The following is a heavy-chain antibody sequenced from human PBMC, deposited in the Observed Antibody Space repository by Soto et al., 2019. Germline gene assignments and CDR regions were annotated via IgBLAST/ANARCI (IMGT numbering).Heavy chain of an antibody. CDR3: ARDKNDYYDSSGYFPPYFDY. J-gene: IGHJ4*02. Sequence: EVQLVESGGGLVKPGGSLRLSCAASGFTFSSYSMNWVRQAPGKGLEWVSSISSSSSYIYYADSVKGRFTISRDNDKNSLYLQMNRLRAEDTAVYYCARDKNDYYDSSGYFPPYFDYWGQGTLVTVSS. CDR1: GFTFSSYS. V-gene: IGHV3-21*01. CDR2: ISSSSSYI. D-gene: IGHD3-22*01.